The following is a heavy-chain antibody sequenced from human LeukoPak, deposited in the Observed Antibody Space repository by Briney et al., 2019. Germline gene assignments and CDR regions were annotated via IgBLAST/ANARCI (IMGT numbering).Heavy chain of an antibody. CDR2: IYPGDSDV. Sequence: PGESLKISCQCSGYSFTNYWIGWVRQMPGKGLEWMGIIYPGDSDVRYSPSFQAQVTIPVDKSISTAFLHWSSLKASDTAMYYCARRDSGDYWFDSWGQGTLVTVSS. CDR1: GYSFTNYW. J-gene: IGHJ5*01. D-gene: IGHD4-17*01. CDR3: ARRDSGDYWFDS. V-gene: IGHV5-51*01.